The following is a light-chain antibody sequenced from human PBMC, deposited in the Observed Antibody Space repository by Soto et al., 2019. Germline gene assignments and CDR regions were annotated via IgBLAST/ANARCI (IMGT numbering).Light chain of an antibody. V-gene: IGKV1-27*01. CDR2: DAS. CDR1: QVISYY. CDR3: QKYNGEFA. Sequence: DIPMTQSPSSLSASVGDRVTITCRASQVISYYLAWYQQKPGKGPKLLIYDASTLQSGVPSRFSGSGSGTDFTLTISSLQPEDVATYYCQKYNGEFAFGPGTKV. J-gene: IGKJ3*01.